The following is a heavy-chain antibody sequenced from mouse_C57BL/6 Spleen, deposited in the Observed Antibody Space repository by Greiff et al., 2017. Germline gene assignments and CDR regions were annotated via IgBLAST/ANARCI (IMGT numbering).Heavy chain of an antibody. CDR2: INPSTGGT. Sequence: EVQLQQSGPELVKPGASVKISCKASGYSFTGYYMNWVKQSPEKSLEWIGEINPSTGGTTYNQKFKAKATLTVDKSSSTAYMQLKSLTSEDSAVYYCAAREGVYYDGRSSNWYFDVWGTGTTVTVSS. CDR1: GYSFTGYY. V-gene: IGHV1-42*01. CDR3: AAREGVYYDGRSSNWYFDV. J-gene: IGHJ1*03. D-gene: IGHD1-1*01.